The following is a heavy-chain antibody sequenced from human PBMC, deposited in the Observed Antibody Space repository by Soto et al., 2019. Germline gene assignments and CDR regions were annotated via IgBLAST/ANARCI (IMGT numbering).Heavy chain of an antibody. CDR1: GYSFTSYW. J-gene: IGHJ6*02. V-gene: IGHV5-51*01. CDR3: ARQNSNYGDYGYGMDV. D-gene: IGHD4-17*01. Sequence: PGESLKISCKGSGYSFTSYWIGWVRQMPGKGLEWMGITYPGDSDTRYSPSFQGQVTISADKSISTAYLQWSSLKASDTAMYYCARQNSNYGDYGYGMDVWGQGTTVTVSS. CDR2: TYPGDSDT.